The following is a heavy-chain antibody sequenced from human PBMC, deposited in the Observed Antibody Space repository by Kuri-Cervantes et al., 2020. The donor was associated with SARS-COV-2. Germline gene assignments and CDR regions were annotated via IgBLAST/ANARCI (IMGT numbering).Heavy chain of an antibody. CDR2: ISYDGSNK. CDR3: AKDLGDYGMDV. J-gene: IGHJ6*02. CDR1: GFTFSSYA. Sequence: GGSLRLSCAVSGFTFSSYAMHWVRQAPGKGLEWVAVISYDGSNKYYADSVKGRFTISRDNSKRTLYLQMNSLRAEDTAVYYCAKDLGDYGMDVWGQGTTVTVSS. V-gene: IGHV3-30-3*01. D-gene: IGHD3-16*01.